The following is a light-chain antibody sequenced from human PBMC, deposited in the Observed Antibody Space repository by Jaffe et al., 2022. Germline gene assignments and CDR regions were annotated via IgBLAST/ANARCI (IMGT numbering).Light chain of an antibody. J-gene: IGLJ3*02. CDR3: CSFAGSYTLV. V-gene: IGLV2-11*01. CDR1: SSDVGGYNY. Sequence: QSALTQPRSVSGSPGQSVTISCTGTSSDVGGYNYVSWYQYHPGKAPKLMIYDVIRRPSGVPDRFSGSRSANTASLTISGLQADDEADYYCCSFAGSYTLVFGGGTKLTVL. CDR2: DVI.